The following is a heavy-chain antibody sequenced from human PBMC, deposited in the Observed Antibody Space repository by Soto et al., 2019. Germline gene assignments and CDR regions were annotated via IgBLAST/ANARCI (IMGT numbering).Heavy chain of an antibody. CDR1: GFIFSNVW. D-gene: IGHD3-16*01. CDR3: TTDSYMTTVIVRFDY. CDR2: IKSKVDGGTS. J-gene: IGHJ4*01. V-gene: IGHV3-15*07. Sequence: GGSLRLSCAAAGFIFSNVWINWVRQAPGKGLEWVGRIKSKVDGGTSDFAAPVKDRFAISRDDSKNIVYLEMNGLKTEDTAMYYCTTDSYMTTVIVRFDYWGHGTQVTVSS.